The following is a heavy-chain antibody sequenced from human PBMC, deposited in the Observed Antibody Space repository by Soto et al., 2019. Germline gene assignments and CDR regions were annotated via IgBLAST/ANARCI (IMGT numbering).Heavy chain of an antibody. Sequence: GESLKISCKGSGYSFTSYWIGWVRQMPGKGLEWMGIIHPSDSDTRYSPSFQGQVTISADNSITTAYLQLRSLMASDTAIYYCARAVTGTIHPHYFDFWGQGTLVTVSS. J-gene: IGHJ4*02. V-gene: IGHV5-51*01. CDR3: ARAVTGTIHPHYFDF. CDR2: IHPSDSDT. CDR1: GYSFTSYW. D-gene: IGHD1-7*01.